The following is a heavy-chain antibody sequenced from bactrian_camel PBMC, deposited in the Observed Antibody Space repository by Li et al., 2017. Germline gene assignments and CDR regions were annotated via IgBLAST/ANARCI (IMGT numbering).Heavy chain of an antibody. CDR3: TREDPGAGRAD. D-gene: IGHD6*01. V-gene: IGHV3S31*01. CDR2: IHRGGTIT. CDR1: GFTVSAYA. Sequence: QLVESGGGSVQAGGSLRLSCAASGFTVSAYAMSWVRQAPGKGLEWISVIHRGGTITYYADSVKGRFTISRDDAKNALYLQLNSLKTEDTAMYYCTREDPGAGRADWGQGTQVTVS. J-gene: IGHJ4*01.